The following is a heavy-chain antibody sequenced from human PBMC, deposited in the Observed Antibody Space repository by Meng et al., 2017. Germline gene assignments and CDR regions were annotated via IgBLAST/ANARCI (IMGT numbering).Heavy chain of an antibody. J-gene: IGHJ5*02. V-gene: IGHV4-30-4*01. D-gene: IGHD1-26*01. CDR3: ARDSGVGGSYNWFDP. Sequence: QVQLQESGPGLVKPSQTPSLTCTVSGGSISSGNYYWSWIRQPPGKGLEWIGYIYHSGSTYYNPSLKSRVTISVDTSKNQFSLKLNYVTAADTAVYYCARDSGVGGSYNWFDPWGQGTLVTVSS. CDR2: IYHSGST. CDR1: GGSISSGNYY.